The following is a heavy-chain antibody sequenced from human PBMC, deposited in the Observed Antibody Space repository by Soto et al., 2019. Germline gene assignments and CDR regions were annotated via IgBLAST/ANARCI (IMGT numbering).Heavy chain of an antibody. V-gene: IGHV4-34*01. Sequence: QVQLQQWGAGLLKPSETLSLTCAVYGGSFSGYYWSWIRQPPGKGLEWIGEINHSGSTNYNPSLKSRVPISVDTSKNQFSLKLSSVTAADTAVYYCAGSSSSSGFDYWGQGTLVPVSS. D-gene: IGHD6-6*01. J-gene: IGHJ4*02. CDR2: INHSGST. CDR1: GGSFSGYY. CDR3: AGSSSSSGFDY.